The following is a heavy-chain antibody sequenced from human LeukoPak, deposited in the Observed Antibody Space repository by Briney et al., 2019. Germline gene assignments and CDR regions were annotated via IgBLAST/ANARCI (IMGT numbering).Heavy chain of an antibody. J-gene: IGHJ3*02. CDR2: ISYDGSNK. CDR3: ARAPRITMVRGVPGAFDI. Sequence: GRSLRLSCAASGFTFSSYAMHWVRQAPGKGLEWVAVISYDGSNKYYADSVKGRFTISRDNSKNTLYLQMNSLRAEDTAVYYCARAPRITMVRGVPGAFDIWGQGTVVTVSS. CDR1: GFTFSSYA. D-gene: IGHD3-10*01. V-gene: IGHV3-30-3*01.